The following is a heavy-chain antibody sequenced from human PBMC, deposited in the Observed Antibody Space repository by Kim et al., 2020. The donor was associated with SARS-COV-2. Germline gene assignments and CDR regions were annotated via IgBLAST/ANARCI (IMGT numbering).Heavy chain of an antibody. CDR1: GFTFSNAW. V-gene: IGHV3-15*01. CDR3: TTPIWEVYSSGWPYGMDV. D-gene: IGHD6-19*01. CDR2: IKSKTDGGTT. J-gene: IGHJ6*02. Sequence: GGSLRLSCAASGFTFSNAWMSWVRQAPGKGLEWVGRIKSKTDGGTTDYAAPVKGRFTISRDDSKNTLYLQMNSLKTEDTAVYYCTTPIWEVYSSGWPYGMDVWGQGTTVTVSS.